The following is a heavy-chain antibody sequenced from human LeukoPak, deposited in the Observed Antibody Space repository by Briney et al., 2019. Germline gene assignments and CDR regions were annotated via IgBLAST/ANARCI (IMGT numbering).Heavy chain of an antibody. CDR3: ARDWNYDSSGYYYDESAEYFQH. D-gene: IGHD3-22*01. CDR1: GGTFSSYA. V-gene: IGHV1-69*05. CDR2: IIPIFGTA. J-gene: IGHJ1*01. Sequence: SVKVSCKASGGTFSSYAISWVRQAPGQGLEWMGRIIPIFGTANYAQKFQGRVTITTDESTSTAYMELSSLRPEDTAVYYCARDWNYDSSGYYYDESAEYFQHWGQGTLVTVSS.